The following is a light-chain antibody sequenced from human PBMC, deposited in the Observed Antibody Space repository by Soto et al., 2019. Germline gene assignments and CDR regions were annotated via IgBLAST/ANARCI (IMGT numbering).Light chain of an antibody. CDR2: SNN. V-gene: IGLV1-44*01. CDR3: AAWDDSLNGPV. J-gene: IGLJ2*01. Sequence: QSVLTQPXSASXTPGQXVTIXCSGSRSNIGSNTVNWYQQLPGTAPKLLIYSNNQRPSGVPDRFSGSKSGTSASLAISGLQSEDEADYYCAAWDDSLNGPVFGGGTKLTVL. CDR1: RSNIGSNT.